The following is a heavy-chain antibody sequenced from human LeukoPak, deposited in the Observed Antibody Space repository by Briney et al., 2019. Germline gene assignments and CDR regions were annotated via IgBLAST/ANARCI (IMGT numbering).Heavy chain of an antibody. CDR3: AREVLRSGWYWGAFDH. V-gene: IGHV4-59*11. D-gene: IGHD6-19*01. CDR1: GGSIDSHY. J-gene: IGHJ4*02. CDR2: IYDTGST. Sequence: PSETLSLTCTVSGGSIDSHYWSWIRQPPGKGLEWIGYIYDTGSTSYNSSLKSRATISVDTSKTQFSLKLSSVTAADTAVYYCAREVLRSGWYWGAFDHWGQGTLVTVST.